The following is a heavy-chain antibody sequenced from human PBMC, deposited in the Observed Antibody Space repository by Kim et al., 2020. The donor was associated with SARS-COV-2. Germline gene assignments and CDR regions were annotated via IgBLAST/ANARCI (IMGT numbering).Heavy chain of an antibody. V-gene: IGHV5-51*01. CDR2: IYPGDSDT. D-gene: IGHD6-19*01. CDR3: ARHEGKAGNAFDI. J-gene: IGHJ3*02. Sequence: GESLKISCKGSGYSFTSYWIGWVRQMPGKGLEWMGIIYPGDSDTRYSPSFEGQVTISADKSISTAYLQWSSLKASDTALYYCARHEGKAGNAFDIWGQGTMVTVSS. CDR1: GYSFTSYW.